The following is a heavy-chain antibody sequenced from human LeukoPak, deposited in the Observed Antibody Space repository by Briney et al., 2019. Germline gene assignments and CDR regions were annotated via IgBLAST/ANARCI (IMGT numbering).Heavy chain of an antibody. D-gene: IGHD3-9*01. CDR3: ARDFSAYYDILTGPKGH. Sequence: ASVKVSCKASGYTFTSYGISWVRQAPGQRLEWMGWISAYNGNTNYAQKLQGRVTMTTDTSTSTAYMELRSLRSDDTAVYYCARDFSAYYDILTGPKGHWGQGTLVTVSS. CDR1: GYTFTSYG. J-gene: IGHJ4*02. V-gene: IGHV1-18*01. CDR2: ISAYNGNT.